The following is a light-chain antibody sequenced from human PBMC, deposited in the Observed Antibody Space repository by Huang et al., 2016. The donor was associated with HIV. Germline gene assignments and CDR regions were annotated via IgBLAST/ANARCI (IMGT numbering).Light chain of an antibody. CDR1: QNVNSDH. J-gene: IGKJ1*01. V-gene: IGKV3-20*01. CDR2: GAS. Sequence: VLTQSPGTLSLSPGERASLSCRASQNVNSDHIAWYQQKPGQAPRLIIYGASSRATGIPDRFIGDGSGTDFTLTISRLEPEDFAMFYCQQYETSPRTFGQGTKVEIK. CDR3: QQYETSPRT.